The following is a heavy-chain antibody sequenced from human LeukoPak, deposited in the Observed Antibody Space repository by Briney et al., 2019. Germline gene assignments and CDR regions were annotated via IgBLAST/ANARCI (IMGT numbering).Heavy chain of an antibody. D-gene: IGHD2-15*01. J-gene: IGHJ4*02. CDR3: ARVSVAFDY. V-gene: IGHV4-4*07. CDR1: GVSIRSYY. CDR2: FHTSGST. Sequence: KPSETLSLTCTVSGVSIRSYYWSWIRQPAGKGLEWIGRFHTSGSTNYNPSLKSRVTMSVDTSKNQFSLKLSSVTAADTAVYSCARVSVAFDYWGQGTLVTVSS.